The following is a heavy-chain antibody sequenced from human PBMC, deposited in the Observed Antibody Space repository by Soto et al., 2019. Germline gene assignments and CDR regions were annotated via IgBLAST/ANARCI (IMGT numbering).Heavy chain of an antibody. CDR3: ARRDGIAASGVDY. D-gene: IGHD6-13*01. V-gene: IGHV4-31*03. CDR1: GGSISSGGYY. CDR2: IYYSGST. J-gene: IGHJ4*02. Sequence: QVQLQESGPGLVKPSQTLSLTCTVSGGSISSGGYYWSWIRQHPGKGLEWIGYIYYSGSTYYNPSLKSRVTISIDTSKNPFSLKLSSVTAADTAVYYCARRDGIAASGVDYWGQGTLVTVSS.